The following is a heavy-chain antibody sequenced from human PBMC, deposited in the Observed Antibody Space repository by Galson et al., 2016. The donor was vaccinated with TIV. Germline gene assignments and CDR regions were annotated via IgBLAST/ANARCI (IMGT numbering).Heavy chain of an antibody. CDR3: AKDRITWTLRGAFDV. CDR1: GFSFDTYA. J-gene: IGHJ3*01. V-gene: IGHV3-23*01. D-gene: IGHD3-10*01. Sequence: SLRLSCAASGFSFDTYAMTCVRQSPGKGLEWVSVINAGGENAYYADSVKGRFTISRDNSKNTLYLQMSSLRGEDTAVYYCAKDRITWTLRGAFDVWGQGTMVTVSS. CDR2: INAGGENA.